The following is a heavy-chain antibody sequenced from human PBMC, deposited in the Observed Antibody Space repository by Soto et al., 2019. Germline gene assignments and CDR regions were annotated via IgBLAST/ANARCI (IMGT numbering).Heavy chain of an antibody. Sequence: GGSLRLSCAASGFTFSSYSMNWVRQAPGKGLEWVSSISSSSSYIYYADSVKGRFTISRDNAKNSLYLQMNSLRAEDTAVYYCARAKYSGSYPNYFDYWGQGTLVTVSS. D-gene: IGHD1-26*01. CDR3: ARAKYSGSYPNYFDY. CDR2: ISSSSSYI. J-gene: IGHJ4*02. CDR1: GFTFSSYS. V-gene: IGHV3-21*01.